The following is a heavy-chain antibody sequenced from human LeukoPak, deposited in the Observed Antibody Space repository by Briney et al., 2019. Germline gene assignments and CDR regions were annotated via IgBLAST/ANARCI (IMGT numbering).Heavy chain of an antibody. CDR1: GFSFRNYW. Sequence: GGSLRLSCAASGFSFRNYWMSWVRQAPGKGLEWVADIKQDGSEKNYVDSVKGRFTISRDNAKNSLSLQMNSLRAEDTAVYYCARRNYDFLSGGPKHFDYWGQGTLVTVSS. V-gene: IGHV3-7*01. D-gene: IGHD3-3*01. CDR2: IKQDGSEK. J-gene: IGHJ4*02. CDR3: ARRNYDFLSGGPKHFDY.